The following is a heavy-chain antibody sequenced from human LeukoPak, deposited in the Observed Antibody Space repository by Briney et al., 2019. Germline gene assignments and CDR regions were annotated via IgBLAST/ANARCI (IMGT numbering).Heavy chain of an antibody. CDR2: IYWDDDK. CDR1: GFSLSTSGVG. J-gene: IGHJ5*02. CDR3: AHRRGKLPYNWFDP. D-gene: IGHD4-23*01. V-gene: IGHV2-5*02. Sequence: SGPTLVNPTQTLTLTCTFSGFSLSTSGVGVGWIRQPPGKALEWLALIYWDDDKRYSPSLKSRLTITKDISKNQVVLTMTNMDPVDTATYYCAHRRGKLPYNWFDPWGQGTLVTVSS.